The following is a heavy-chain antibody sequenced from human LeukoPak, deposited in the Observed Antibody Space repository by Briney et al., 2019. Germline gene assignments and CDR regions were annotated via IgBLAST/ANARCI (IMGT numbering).Heavy chain of an antibody. V-gene: IGHV4-59*01. CDR3: ARAGRAIAARPFDY. D-gene: IGHD6-6*01. J-gene: IGHJ4*02. Sequence: SETLSLTCTVSGGSISSYYWSWIRQPPGKGLEWIGYIYYSGSTNYNPSLKSRVTISVDTSKNQFSLKLSSVTAADTAVYYCARAGRAIAARPFDYWGQGTLVTVSS. CDR1: GGSISSYY. CDR2: IYYSGST.